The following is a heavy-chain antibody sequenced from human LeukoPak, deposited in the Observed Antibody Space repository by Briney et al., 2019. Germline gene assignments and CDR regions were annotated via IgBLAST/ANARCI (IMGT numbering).Heavy chain of an antibody. D-gene: IGHD1-26*01. CDR3: ASEWELFH. Sequence: GGSLRLSCAASGFSFSSYGMSWVRQAPGKGLEWVSGITVGGNTYYADSVKGRFTISRDNSKNTLYLQMNSLRAEDTAVYYCASEWELFHWGQGTLVTVSS. J-gene: IGHJ4*02. CDR2: ITVGGNT. V-gene: IGHV3-23*01. CDR1: GFSFSSYG.